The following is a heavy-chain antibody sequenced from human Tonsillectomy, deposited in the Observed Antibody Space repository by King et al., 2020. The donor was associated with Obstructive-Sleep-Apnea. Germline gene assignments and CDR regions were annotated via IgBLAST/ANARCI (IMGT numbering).Heavy chain of an antibody. CDR1: GYTFTSYW. J-gene: IGHJ1*01. CDR3: VRPGDYYDSSGSYFQH. Sequence: QLVQSGAEVKKTGESLKISCKGSGYTFTSYWIGWVRQMPGKGLEWMGIIYPGDSDTRYSPSFQGQVTIPADKSISTAYLQWSSLKASDTAMYYCVRPGDYYDSSGSYFQHWGQGTLVTVSS. D-gene: IGHD3-22*01. V-gene: IGHV5-51*01. CDR2: IYPGDSDT.